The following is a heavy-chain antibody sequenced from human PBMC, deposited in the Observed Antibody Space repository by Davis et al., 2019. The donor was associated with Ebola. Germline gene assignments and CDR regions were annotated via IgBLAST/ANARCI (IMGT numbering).Heavy chain of an antibody. CDR2: ISGSGGST. Sequence: PGGSLRLSCAASGFTFSSYAMSWVRQAPGKGLEWVSAISGSGGSTYYADSVKGRFTISRDNFKNTVYLQMDSLRADDTAVYYCATRDTSSNCFGFYPWGQGTLVTVSS. D-gene: IGHD6-13*01. CDR3: ATRDTSSNCFGFYP. V-gene: IGHV3-23*01. J-gene: IGHJ5*02. CDR1: GFTFSSYA.